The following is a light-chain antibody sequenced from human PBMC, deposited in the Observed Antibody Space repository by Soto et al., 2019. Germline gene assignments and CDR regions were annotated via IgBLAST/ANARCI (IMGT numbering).Light chain of an antibody. CDR3: CLYAGSSTLV. V-gene: IGLV2-23*02. CDR2: EVS. J-gene: IGLJ3*02. CDR1: SSDVGSYNL. Sequence: QSALTQAASVSGSPGQSITISCTGTSSDVGSYNLVSWYQQHPGKAPKLMIYEVSKRPSGVSNRFSGSKSGNTASLTISGLQAEDEADYYCCLYAGSSTLVFGGGTQLTVL.